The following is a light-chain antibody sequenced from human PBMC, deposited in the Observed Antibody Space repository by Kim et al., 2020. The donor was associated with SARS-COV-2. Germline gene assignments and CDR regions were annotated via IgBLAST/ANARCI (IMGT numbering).Light chain of an antibody. Sequence: VPPGQQASITCSGDKLGDKYACWYQQKPGQSPVLVIYQDSKRPSGIHERFSGSNSGNTATLTISGTQAMDEADYYCQAWDSSTAVFGGGTQLTVL. J-gene: IGLJ2*01. CDR1: KLGDKY. CDR3: QAWDSSTAV. CDR2: QDS. V-gene: IGLV3-1*01.